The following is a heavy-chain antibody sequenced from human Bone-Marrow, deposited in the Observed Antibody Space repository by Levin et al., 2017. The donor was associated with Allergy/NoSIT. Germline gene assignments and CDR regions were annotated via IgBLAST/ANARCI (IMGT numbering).Heavy chain of an antibody. V-gene: IGHV3-74*03. Sequence: LSLTCAASGFTFRNYWMHWVRQAPGKGLVWVSRIKSDGSTTAYADSVRGRFTISRDNAKNTLFLQMNSPRVEETAVYDCTRGTYAGEYWGQGTLVTVSS. D-gene: IGHD3-10*01. CDR2: IKSDGSTT. CDR3: TRGTYAGEY. J-gene: IGHJ4*02. CDR1: GFTFRNYW.